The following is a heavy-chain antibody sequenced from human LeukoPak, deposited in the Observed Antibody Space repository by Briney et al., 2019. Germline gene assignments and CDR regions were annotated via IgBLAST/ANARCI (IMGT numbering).Heavy chain of an antibody. CDR2: IYYSGST. V-gene: IGHV4-39*01. CDR1: GGSISSSSYY. D-gene: IGHD2/OR15-2a*01. Sequence: SETMSLTCTVSGGSISSSSYYWGWIRQTPGKGLEWIGSIYYSGSTYYNPSLKSRVTISVDTSKNQFSLKLSSVTAADTAVYYCARFSPARAFDYWGQGTLVTVSS. J-gene: IGHJ4*02. CDR3: ARFSPARAFDY.